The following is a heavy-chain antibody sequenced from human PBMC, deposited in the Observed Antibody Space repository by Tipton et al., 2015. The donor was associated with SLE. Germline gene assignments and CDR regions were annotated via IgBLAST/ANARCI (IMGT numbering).Heavy chain of an antibody. CDR3: AREAKFGSISCGAFDI. J-gene: IGHJ3*02. CDR2: ISDGGGT. Sequence: LRLSCSVSGGSISSNYWIWIRQPPGKGLEWIGYISDGGGTNHNPSLKSRVTISADASENQFSLKLSSVTVADTAVYYCAREAKFGSISCGAFDIWGQGTMVTVSS. V-gene: IGHV4-59*12. D-gene: IGHD2-2*01. CDR1: GGSISSNY.